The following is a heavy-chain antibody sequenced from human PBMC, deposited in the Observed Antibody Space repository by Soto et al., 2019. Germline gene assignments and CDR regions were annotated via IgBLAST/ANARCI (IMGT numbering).Heavy chain of an antibody. CDR3: ARGPWNDDMGHFDP. CDR1: GGSISSGGYS. D-gene: IGHD1-1*01. V-gene: IGHV4-30-2*01. CDR2: IYHRGST. Sequence: QLQLQESGSGLVKPSQTLSLTCAVSGGSISSGGYSWSWIRQPPGKGLEWIGYIYHRGSTYYNPSPKSRVIISVDRPKSQFSLKLGSVTAARTAVYYCARGPWNDDMGHFDPWGQGTLVAFSS. J-gene: IGHJ5*02.